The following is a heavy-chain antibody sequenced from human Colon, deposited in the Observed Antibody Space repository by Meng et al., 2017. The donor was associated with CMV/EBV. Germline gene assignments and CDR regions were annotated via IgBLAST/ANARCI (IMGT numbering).Heavy chain of an antibody. J-gene: IGHJ4*02. CDR2: IHPDGDER. V-gene: IGHV3-7*04. CDR3: VTDTIRVRGY. D-gene: IGHD3-9*01. CDR1: GLTFSRYW. Sequence: GESLKISCEVSGLTFSRYWFSWVCQAPEKGLEWVANIHPDGDERYYLDSVNGRFTIFRDNAKNSLYLQMNSLRVEDTAVYYCVTDTIRVRGYWGQGTLVTVSS.